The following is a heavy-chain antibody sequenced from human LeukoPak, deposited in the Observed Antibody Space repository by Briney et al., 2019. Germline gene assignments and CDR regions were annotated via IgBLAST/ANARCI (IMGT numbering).Heavy chain of an antibody. CDR1: GGSISSYY. CDR3: ARERNWGNFDY. Sequence: SETLSLTCTVSGGSISSYYWSWIRQPPGKGLEWIGYIYYSGSTDYNPSLKSRVTISVDTSKNQFSLKLSSVTAADTAVYYCARERNWGNFDYWGQGTLVTVSS. V-gene: IGHV4-59*01. D-gene: IGHD7-27*01. J-gene: IGHJ4*02. CDR2: IYYSGST.